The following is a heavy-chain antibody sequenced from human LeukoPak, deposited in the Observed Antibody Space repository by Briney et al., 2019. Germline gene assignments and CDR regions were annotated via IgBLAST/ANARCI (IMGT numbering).Heavy chain of an antibody. CDR3: VVILVPGGVWHFDL. Sequence: PGGSLRLSCVPSGLTFTNYGFHWVRQAPGKGLEWVAIIYSGGGNTKYYAESLKDRFTISRDDSKDTVYLQMNSLRVEDTAVYYCVVILVPGGVWHFDLWGRGTLVTVSS. V-gene: IGHV3-33*03. D-gene: IGHD2-2*01. CDR2: IYSGGGNTK. CDR1: GLTFTNYG. J-gene: IGHJ2*01.